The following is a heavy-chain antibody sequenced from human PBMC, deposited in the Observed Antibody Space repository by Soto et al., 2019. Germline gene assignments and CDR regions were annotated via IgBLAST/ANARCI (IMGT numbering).Heavy chain of an antibody. Sequence: HPGGSLRLSCAASGFNVRSHYMTWVRQAPGKGLEWVSFIYSGGNTFYADSVRGRFTISRDISNLYLQMNSLRAEDTAVYYCARGRDAMDVWGQGTTVTSP. V-gene: IGHV3-53*01. CDR1: GFNVRSHY. CDR2: IYSGGNT. CDR3: ARGRDAMDV. J-gene: IGHJ6*02.